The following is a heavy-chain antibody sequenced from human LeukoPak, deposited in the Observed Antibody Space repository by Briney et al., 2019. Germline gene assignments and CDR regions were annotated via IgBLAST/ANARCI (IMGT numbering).Heavy chain of an antibody. Sequence: PSETLSLTCTVSGGSISSYYWSWIRQPPGKGLEWIGYIYYSGSNNYNPSLKSRVTISVDTSKNQFSLKLSSVTAADTAVYYCAAGGGDYWGQGTLVTVSS. D-gene: IGHD3-10*01. J-gene: IGHJ4*02. CDR3: AAGGGDY. CDR2: IYYSGSN. CDR1: GGSISSYY. V-gene: IGHV4-59*08.